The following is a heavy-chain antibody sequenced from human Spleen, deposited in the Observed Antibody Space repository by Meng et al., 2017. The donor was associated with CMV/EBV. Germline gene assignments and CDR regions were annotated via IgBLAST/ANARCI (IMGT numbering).Heavy chain of an antibody. CDR3: ARGGLGPRYHFDY. CDR1: GFTFSSYA. J-gene: IGHJ4*02. D-gene: IGHD1-26*01. Sequence: GGSLRLSCAASGFTFSSYAMHWVRQAPGKRLEYVSGISSDGGSTYHADSVKGRFTISRDNSKNTLYLQMGSLRAEDMALYYCARGGLGPRYHFDYWGQGTLVTVSS. CDR2: ISSDGGST. V-gene: IGHV3-64*02.